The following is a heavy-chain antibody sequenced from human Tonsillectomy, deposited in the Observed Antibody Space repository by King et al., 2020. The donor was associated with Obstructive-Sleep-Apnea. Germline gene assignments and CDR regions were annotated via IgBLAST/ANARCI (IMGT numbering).Heavy chain of an antibody. CDR3: ARGSGAASVNWLDP. D-gene: IGHD6-13*01. Sequence: QVQLQQWGAGLLKPSETLSLTCGVYGGSFNDYYWSWIRQPPGKGLEWIGEINHSGSTNHNPSLKSRVTISVDTSKNQFSLKLSSVTAADTAVYYCARGSGAASVNWLDPWGQGALVTVS. CDR1: GGSFNDYY. V-gene: IGHV4-34*01. J-gene: IGHJ5*02. CDR2: INHSGST.